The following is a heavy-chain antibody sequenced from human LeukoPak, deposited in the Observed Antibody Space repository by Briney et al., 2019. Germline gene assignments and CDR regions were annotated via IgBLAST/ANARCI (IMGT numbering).Heavy chain of an antibody. CDR1: GYTFTSYY. CDR3: ARAKRAVAGQNYNDY. V-gene: IGHV1-46*01. D-gene: IGHD6-19*01. J-gene: IGHJ4*02. CDR2: INPSGGST. Sequence: GASVKVSCKASGYTFTSYYMHWVRQAPGQGLEWMGIINPSGGSTSYAQKFQGRVTMTRDTSTSTVYMELSSLRSEDTAVYYCARAKRAVAGQNYNDYWGQGTLVTVSS.